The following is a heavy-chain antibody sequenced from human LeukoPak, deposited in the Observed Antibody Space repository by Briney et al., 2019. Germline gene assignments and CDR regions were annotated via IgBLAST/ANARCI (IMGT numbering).Heavy chain of an antibody. J-gene: IGHJ1*01. CDR1: GYTFTGYY. V-gene: IGHV1-2*02. Sequence: EASVKVSCKASGYTFTGYYMHWVRQAPGQGLEWMGWINPNSGGTNYAQKFQGRVTMTRDTSISTAYMELSRLRSDDTAVYYCARARIIMVRGVITTGFQHWGQGTLVTVSS. D-gene: IGHD3-10*01. CDR2: INPNSGGT. CDR3: ARARIIMVRGVITTGFQH.